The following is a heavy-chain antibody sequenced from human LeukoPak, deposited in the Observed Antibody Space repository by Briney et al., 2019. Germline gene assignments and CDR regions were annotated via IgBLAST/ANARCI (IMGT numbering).Heavy chain of an antibody. CDR2: IYKSGKI. Sequence: SQTLSLTCAVSGGSIDSGDYSWTWIRQPPGKGLEWIGYIYKSGKIYYSPSLKSRLAISLDTSRNQFSLKLSSVSAADSAVYFCARITSEHSYYYMDVWGTGTTVTVPS. J-gene: IGHJ6*03. V-gene: IGHV4-30-2*01. D-gene: IGHD1-1*01. CDR3: ARITSEHSYYYMDV. CDR1: GGSIDSGDYS.